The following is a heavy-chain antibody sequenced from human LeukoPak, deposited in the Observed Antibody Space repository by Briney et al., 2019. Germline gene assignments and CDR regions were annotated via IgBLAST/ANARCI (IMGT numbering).Heavy chain of an antibody. J-gene: IGHJ4*02. CDR1: AYSSTTYW. CDR3: AKYSTQQTHFDY. D-gene: IGHD2/OR15-2a*01. V-gene: IGHV5-51*01. Sequence: GECLTISCKGAAYSSTTYWVGCVRQMPGKGLEWMGFIHPADSDTRYSPSFQGQVTISADKSIRPAYLQWSSLKASDTGMYYCAKYSTQQTHFDYWGQGTLVTVSS. CDR2: IHPADSDT.